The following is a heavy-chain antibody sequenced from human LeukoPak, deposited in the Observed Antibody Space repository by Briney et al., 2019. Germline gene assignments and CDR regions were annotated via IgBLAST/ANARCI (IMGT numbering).Heavy chain of an antibody. D-gene: IGHD3-22*01. CDR3: GSIRYHDSMYFAL. V-gene: IGHV5-51*01. CDR1: GYRFNSHW. J-gene: IGHJ4*02. CDR2: IYPGDSDA. Sequence: GESLKISCKASGYRFNSHWSGGVRQMPGKGLEWMGIIYPGDSDARSKPSFYGQVTISVYKSISTAYLQWSRLQASDSAMYHCGSIRYHDSMYFALWGQGTLVTATS.